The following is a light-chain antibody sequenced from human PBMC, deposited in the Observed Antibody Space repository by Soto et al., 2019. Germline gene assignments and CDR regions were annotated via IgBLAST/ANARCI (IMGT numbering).Light chain of an antibody. CDR3: QQYNSYWT. J-gene: IGKJ1*01. Sequence: DIQMTQSPSTLSASVGDRGTITCRASQSISSWLAWYQQKPGKATKLLIYKASNLESGVPSRFSGRGSGTEFTLTISSLQPDDFATYYCQQYNSYWTFGQGTKVEIK. V-gene: IGKV1-5*03. CDR2: KAS. CDR1: QSISSW.